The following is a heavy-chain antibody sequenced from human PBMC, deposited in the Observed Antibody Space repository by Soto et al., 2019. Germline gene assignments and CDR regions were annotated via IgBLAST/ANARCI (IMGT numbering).Heavy chain of an antibody. CDR2: INPNSGGT. D-gene: IGHD6-19*01. J-gene: IGHJ6*02. V-gene: IGHV1-2*04. CDR1: GYTFTGYY. CDR3: ARDGEAVSGRTQLLGYDYYCMDV. Sequence: QVQLVQSGAEVKKPGDSVKVSCKASGYTFTGYYMHWVRQAPGPGLEWMGGINPNSGGTNYAQKFQVSVTMTRDTSISTAYMELSRLRSDDTAGYYCARDGEAVSGRTQLLGYDYYCMDVWGQGTTVTVSS.